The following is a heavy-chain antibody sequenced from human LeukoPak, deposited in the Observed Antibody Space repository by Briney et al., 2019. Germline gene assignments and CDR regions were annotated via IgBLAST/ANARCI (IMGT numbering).Heavy chain of an antibody. CDR1: GFAFRTAS. CDR3: VRDLEEMMRFDY. V-gene: IGHV3-48*01. CDR2: ISRSGDTK. Sequence: PGGSLRLSCAGSGFAFRTASMDWVRQAPGKGLEWVSYISRSGDTKYYGDSVKGRFTISRDNVKNSVYLQMDSLTPEDTAAYYCVRDLEEMMRFDYWRQGILVTVSS. J-gene: IGHJ4*02. D-gene: IGHD5-24*01.